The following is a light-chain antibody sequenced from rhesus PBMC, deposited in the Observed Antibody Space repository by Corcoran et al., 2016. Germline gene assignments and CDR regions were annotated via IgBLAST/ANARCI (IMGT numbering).Light chain of an antibody. CDR2: DAS. CDR3: QQYSDWLT. J-gene: IGKJ4*01. CDR1: QSVSSS. V-gene: IGKV3-35*01. Sequence: EIVMTQSPATLALSPGERATLSCRASQSVSSSLAWYQQKPGQAPRRLIYDASRRATGIPDRFSGSGSGTDFNLTVSSLEPEDVGVYYCQQYSDWLTFGGGTKVELK.